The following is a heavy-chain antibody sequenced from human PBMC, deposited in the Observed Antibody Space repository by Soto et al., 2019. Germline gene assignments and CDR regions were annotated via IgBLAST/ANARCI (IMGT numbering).Heavy chain of an antibody. V-gene: IGHV3-23*01. CDR1: GFTFSTYA. CDR2: ISGSGGST. Sequence: GXSLILSCVASGFTFSTYAMTWVRQAPWKGLEWVSAISGSGGSTYYADSLKGRFIISRDISKNTLYLQMNGLRAGDTAVYYCAKGSKAFDIWGQGTMVTVSS. J-gene: IGHJ3*02. CDR3: AKGSKAFDI.